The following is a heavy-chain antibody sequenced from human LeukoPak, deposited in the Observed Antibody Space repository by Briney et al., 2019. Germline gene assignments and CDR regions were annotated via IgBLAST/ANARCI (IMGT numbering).Heavy chain of an antibody. CDR1: GFTFSSYA. J-gene: IGHJ4*02. V-gene: IGHV3-23*01. CDR3: AKDNDSSGYYYDYFDY. D-gene: IGHD3-22*01. CDR2: ISGSGGST. Sequence: GGSLRLSCAASGFTFSSYAMSWVRQAPGKGPEWVSAISGSGGSTHYADSVKGRFTISRDNSKNTLYLQMNSLRAEDTAVYCCAKDNDSSGYYYDYFDYWGQGTLVTVSS.